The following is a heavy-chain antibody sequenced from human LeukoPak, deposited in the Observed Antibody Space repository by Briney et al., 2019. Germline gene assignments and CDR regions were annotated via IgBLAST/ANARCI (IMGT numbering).Heavy chain of an antibody. CDR1: GFTFKKYW. Sequence: PGESLRLSCAASGFTFKKYWMNWVRQVPGKGLECLGNIKEDGSETYYADSVKGRFTISRDNSKNTLYLQMNSLRAEDTAVYYCAKDSRTIAPRDYWGQGTLVTVSS. CDR3: AKDSRTIAPRDY. CDR2: IKEDGSET. D-gene: IGHD2-2*01. J-gene: IGHJ4*02. V-gene: IGHV3-7*03.